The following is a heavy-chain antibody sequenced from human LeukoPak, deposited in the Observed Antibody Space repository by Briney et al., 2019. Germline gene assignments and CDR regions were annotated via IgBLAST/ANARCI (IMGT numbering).Heavy chain of an antibody. V-gene: IGHV3-23*01. CDR3: AKEARQRSTFDY. CDR2: ISGSGGST. J-gene: IGHJ4*02. CDR1: GFTFSDYY. D-gene: IGHD2-2*01. Sequence: GGSLRLSCAASGFTFSDYYMSWICQAPGKGLEWVSAISGSGGSTYYADSVKGRFTISRDNSKNTLYLQMNSLRAEDTAVYYCAKEARQRSTFDYWGQGTLVTVSS.